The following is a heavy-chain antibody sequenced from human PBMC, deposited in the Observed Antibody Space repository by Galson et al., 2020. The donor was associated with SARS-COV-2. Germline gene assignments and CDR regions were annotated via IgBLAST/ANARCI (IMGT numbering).Heavy chain of an antibody. J-gene: IGHJ6*03. D-gene: IGHD2-2*02. CDR1: GGSFYNYA. CDR2: IIPVFSTA. CDR3: ARGPCSSTSCYRDYYYYYHMDV. Sequence: KVSCKASGGSFYNYAFSWVRQAPGQGLEWMGGIIPVFSTANYAQNFQGRVTLTTDEFTDTVYLELTSLRSEDTAVYYCARGPCSSTSCYRDYYYYYHMDVWGTGTTVTVSS. V-gene: IGHV1-69*05.